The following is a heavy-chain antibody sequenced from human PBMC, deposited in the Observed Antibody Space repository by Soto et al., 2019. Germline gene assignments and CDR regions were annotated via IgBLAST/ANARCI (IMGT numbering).Heavy chain of an antibody. CDR3: VATLEYYYDSSGYYPSPYFDY. CDR1: GFTFSSYA. CDR2: ISSNGGST. J-gene: IGHJ4*02. V-gene: IGHV3-64D*06. D-gene: IGHD3-22*01. Sequence: HPGGSLRLSCSASGFTFSSYAMHRVRQTPGKGLEYVSAISSNGGSTYYADSVKGRFTISRDNSKNPLYLQMSSLIAEDTAVYYCVATLEYYYDSSGYYPSPYFDYWGQGTLVTVSS.